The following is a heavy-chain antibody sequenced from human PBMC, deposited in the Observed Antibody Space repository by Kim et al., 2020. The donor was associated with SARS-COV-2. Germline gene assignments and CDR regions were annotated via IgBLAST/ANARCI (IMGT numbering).Heavy chain of an antibody. D-gene: IGHD6-13*01. J-gene: IGHJ4*02. V-gene: IGHV3-48*03. Sequence: GGSLRLSCAASGFTFSSYEMNWVRQAPGKGLEWVSYISSSGSTIYYADSVKGRFTISRDNAKNSLYLQMNSLRAEDTAVYYCAREGSSSWYLVDYWGQGTLVTVSS. CDR3: AREGSSSWYLVDY. CDR1: GFTFSSYE. CDR2: ISSSGSTI.